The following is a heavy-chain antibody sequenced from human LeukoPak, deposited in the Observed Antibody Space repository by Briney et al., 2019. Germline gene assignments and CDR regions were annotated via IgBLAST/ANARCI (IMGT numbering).Heavy chain of an antibody. CDR2: IYGSTSA. V-gene: IGHV3-66*01. J-gene: IGHJ4*02. CDR3: AKYSSSPGGRGYFDY. CDR1: GFTVSSNY. D-gene: IGHD6-6*01. Sequence: GGSLRLSCAASGFTVSSNYINWVRQAPGKGLEWVSLIYGSTSADYADSVKGRFTISRDTSMNTVYLQMNSLRAEDTAVYYCAKYSSSPGGRGYFDYWGQGTLVTVSS.